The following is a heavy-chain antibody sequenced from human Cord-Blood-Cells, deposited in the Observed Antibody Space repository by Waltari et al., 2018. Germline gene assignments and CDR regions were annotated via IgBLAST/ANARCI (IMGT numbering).Heavy chain of an antibody. CDR2: IYSGGST. CDR1: GFTFRRPY. CDR3: ARGPLVLGFDY. V-gene: IGHV3-53*01. J-gene: IGHJ4*02. D-gene: IGHD2-15*01. Sequence: EVLMVECRGGLIQHVRSLRLSCASSGFTFRRPYMLLVRQAPGKGLEWVSVIYSGGSTYYADSVKGRFTISRDNSKNTLYLQMNSLRAEDTAVYYCARGPLVLGFDYWGQGTLVTVSS.